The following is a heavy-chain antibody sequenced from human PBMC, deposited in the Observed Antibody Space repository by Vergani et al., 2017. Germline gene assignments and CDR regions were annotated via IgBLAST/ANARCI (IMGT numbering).Heavy chain of an antibody. CDR3: ARHGNWAPFEP. CDR2: IYYSGST. D-gene: IGHD1-1*01. V-gene: IGHV4-39*01. CDR1: GGSISSSSYY. Sequence: QLQLQESGPGLVKPSETLSLTCTVSGGSISSSSYYWGWIRQPPGKGLEWIGGIYYSGSTYYNPSLKSRVTISVDTSKNQFSLKLSSVTAADTAVYYCARHGNWAPFEPWGQGTLVTVSS. J-gene: IGHJ5*02.